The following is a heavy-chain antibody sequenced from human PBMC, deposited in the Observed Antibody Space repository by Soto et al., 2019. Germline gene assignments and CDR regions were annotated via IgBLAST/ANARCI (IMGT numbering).Heavy chain of an antibody. CDR2: ISGSGGSI. CDR1: GLTFRAFS. D-gene: IGHD5-12*01. CDR3: AKSRGDSWYLYYYDY. V-gene: IGHV3-23*01. Sequence: EVQLLESGGGLVQPGGSLRLSCAASGLTFRAFSMSWVRQPPGKGLEWVSGISGSGGSIYYADSVKGRFTISRDSSSNTLYLQMSSLRAEDTAVYYCAKSRGDSWYLYYYDYWGQGTLVTVSS. J-gene: IGHJ4*02.